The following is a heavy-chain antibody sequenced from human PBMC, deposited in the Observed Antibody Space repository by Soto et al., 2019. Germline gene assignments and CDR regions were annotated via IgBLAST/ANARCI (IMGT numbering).Heavy chain of an antibody. CDR1: GGSISSGGYY. CDR3: AAATYYDFWSGYYHYFDY. CDR2: IYYSGST. J-gene: IGHJ4*02. V-gene: IGHV4-31*03. Sequence: LSLTCTVSGGSISSGGYYWSWIRQHPGKGLEWIGYIYYSGSTYYNPSLKSRVTISVDTSKSQFSLKLSSVTAADTAVYYCAAATYYDFWSGYYHYFDYWGQGTLVTVSS. D-gene: IGHD3-3*01.